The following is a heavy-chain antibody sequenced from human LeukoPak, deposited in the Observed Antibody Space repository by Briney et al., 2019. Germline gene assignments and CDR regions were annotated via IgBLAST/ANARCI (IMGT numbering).Heavy chain of an antibody. D-gene: IGHD3-10*01. V-gene: IGHV4-4*07. CDR1: GGSISSYY. CDR2: IYTSGST. CDR3: ARSYYYGSGSYRADYYYYYMDV. J-gene: IGHJ6*03. Sequence: SETLTLTCTVSGGSISSYYWSWIRQPAGEGLEWIGRIYTSGSTNYNPSLKSRVTMSVDTSKNQFSLKLSSVTAADTAVYYCARSYYYGSGSYRADYYYYYMDVWGKGTTVTISS.